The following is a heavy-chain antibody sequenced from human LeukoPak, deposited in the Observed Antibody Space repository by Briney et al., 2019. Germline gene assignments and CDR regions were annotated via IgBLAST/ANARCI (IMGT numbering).Heavy chain of an antibody. CDR1: RFTFSDYY. V-gene: IGHV3-11*04. J-gene: IGHJ4*02. CDR3: ARVSHYDFWSGHPSRGFDY. D-gene: IGHD3-3*01. CDR2: ISSSGSTI. Sequence: GGSLRLSCAASRFTFSDYYMSWIRQAPGKGLEWVSYISSSGSTIYYADSVKGRFTISRDNAKNSLYLQMNSLRAEDTAVYYCARVSHYDFWSGHPSRGFDYWGQGTLVTVSS.